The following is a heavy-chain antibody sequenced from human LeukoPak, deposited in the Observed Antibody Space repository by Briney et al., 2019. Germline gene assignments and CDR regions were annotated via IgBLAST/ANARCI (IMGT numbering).Heavy chain of an antibody. J-gene: IGHJ4*02. CDR1: GFTFSSYA. V-gene: IGHV3-23*01. CDR2: ISGSGGST. D-gene: IGHD3-9*01. Sequence: GGSLRLSCAASGFTFSSYAMSWVRQAPGKGLEWVSAISGSGGSTYYADSVKGRFTISRDNSKNTLYLQMNSLRAEDTAVYYCAKVRYFDWLLSARFSPSWGQGTLVTVSS. CDR3: AKVRYFDWLLSARFSPS.